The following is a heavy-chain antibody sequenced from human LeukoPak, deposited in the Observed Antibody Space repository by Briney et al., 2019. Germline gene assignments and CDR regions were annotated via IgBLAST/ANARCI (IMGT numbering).Heavy chain of an antibody. V-gene: IGHV4-34*01. D-gene: IGHD2-15*01. Sequence: SETLSLTCAVYGGSFSGYYWSWIRQPPGKGLEWIGEINHSGSTNYSPSLKSRVTISVDTSKNQFSLKLSSVTAADTAVYYCARGPIVVVAASFDYWGQGTLVTVSS. J-gene: IGHJ4*02. CDR2: INHSGST. CDR3: ARGPIVVVAASFDY. CDR1: GGSFSGYY.